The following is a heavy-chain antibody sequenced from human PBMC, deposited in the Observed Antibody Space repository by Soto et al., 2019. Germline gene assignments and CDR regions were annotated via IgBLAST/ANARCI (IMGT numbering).Heavy chain of an antibody. CDR3: ARERCSGGSCYGDY. V-gene: IGHV3-21*01. D-gene: IGHD2-15*01. CDR1: GFTFSSYS. CDR2: ISSSSSYI. J-gene: IGHJ4*02. Sequence: EVQLVESGGGLVKPGGSLRLSCAASGFTFSSYSMNWVRQAPGKGLEWVSSISSSSSYIYYADSVKGRFTISRDNAKNSLYLQMSSLRAEDTAVYYCARERCSGGSCYGDYWGQGTLVTVSS.